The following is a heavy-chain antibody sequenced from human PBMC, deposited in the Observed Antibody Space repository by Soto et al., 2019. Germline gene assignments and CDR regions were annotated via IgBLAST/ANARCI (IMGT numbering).Heavy chain of an antibody. J-gene: IGHJ4*02. CDR2: ISPYNGDT. D-gene: IGHD6-13*01. Sequence: QVQLVQSGAEVRESGASVKVSCKASGYTFTNHGISWVRQAPGEGLGGMGWISPYNGDTNNAQKFQGRVTMTTDTPTNTGFMELTRLTSDDTAVYYCARGGISSSEGLDYWGQGTLVTVSS. CDR3: ARGGISSSEGLDY. V-gene: IGHV1-18*01. CDR1: GYTFTNHG.